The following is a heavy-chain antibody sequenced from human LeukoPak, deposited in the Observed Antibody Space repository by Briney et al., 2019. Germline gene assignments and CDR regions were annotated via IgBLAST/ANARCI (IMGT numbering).Heavy chain of an antibody. CDR2: IYYSGST. D-gene: IGHD5-18*01. J-gene: IGHJ4*02. V-gene: IGHV4-39*07. Sequence: SSETLSLTCIVSGGSISSSSYYWGWIRQPPGKGLEWIGTIYYSGSTSYYPSLKSRVTISVDTSKNQFSLKLNSVTAADTAMYYCASLSRGYSYGRFDYWGQGTLVTVSS. CDR1: GGSISSSSYY. CDR3: ASLSRGYSYGRFDY.